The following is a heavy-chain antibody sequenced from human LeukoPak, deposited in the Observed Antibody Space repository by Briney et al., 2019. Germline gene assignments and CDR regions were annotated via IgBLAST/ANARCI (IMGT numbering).Heavy chain of an antibody. CDR3: ARDTYDSSGYYAHLDY. V-gene: IGHV3-7*01. D-gene: IGHD3-22*01. J-gene: IGHJ4*02. CDR1: GFTFSSYW. CDR2: IKQDGSEK. Sequence: PGGSLRLSCAASGFTFSSYWMSWVRQAPGKGLEWVANIKQDGSEKYYVDSVKGRFTISRDNAKNSLYLQMISLRAEDTAVYYCARDTYDSSGYYAHLDYWGQGTLVTVSS.